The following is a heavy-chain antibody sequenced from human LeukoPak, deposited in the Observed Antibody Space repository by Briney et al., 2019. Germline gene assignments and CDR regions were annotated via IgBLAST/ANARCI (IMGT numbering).Heavy chain of an antibody. CDR3: ARSTLEGSKDYYYYYMDV. D-gene: IGHD1-1*01. CDR1: GGSISSYY. V-gene: IGHV4-39*07. Sequence: SETLSLTCTVSGGSISSYYWSWIRQPPGKGLEWIGSIYYSGSTYYNPSLKSRVTISVDTSKNQFSLKLSSVTAADTAVYYCARSTLEGSKDYYYYYMDVWGKGTTVTISS. CDR2: IYYSGST. J-gene: IGHJ6*03.